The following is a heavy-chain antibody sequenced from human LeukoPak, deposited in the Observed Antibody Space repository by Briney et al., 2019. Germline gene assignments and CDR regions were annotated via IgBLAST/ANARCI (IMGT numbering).Heavy chain of an antibody. V-gene: IGHV3-43*02. CDR2: ISGDGGST. Sequence: GGSLRLSCAAPGFNFDDYAIHWVRQAPGKGLEWVSLISGDGGSTFYADSVRGRFTISRDNSKNSLCLQMSSLRSEDTALYFCARESDSSGWYDYWGQGTLVTVSS. J-gene: IGHJ4*02. CDR1: GFNFDDYA. D-gene: IGHD6-19*01. CDR3: ARESDSSGWYDY.